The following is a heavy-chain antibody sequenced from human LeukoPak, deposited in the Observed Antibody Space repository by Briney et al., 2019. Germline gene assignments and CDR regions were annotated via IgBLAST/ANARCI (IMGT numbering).Heavy chain of an antibody. D-gene: IGHD2-21*01. Sequence: PGGPLRLFCAASGFTFSMYRMTGLRETPRWGLEGVANIKPDGSEKYYVDSVKGRFTISRDNAKNSLHLQMNSLRAEDTAVYYCASGWGGDRDAFDIWGQGTMVTVSS. CDR2: IKPDGSEK. CDR3: ASGWGGDRDAFDI. J-gene: IGHJ3*02. CDR1: GFTFSMYR. V-gene: IGHV3-7*01.